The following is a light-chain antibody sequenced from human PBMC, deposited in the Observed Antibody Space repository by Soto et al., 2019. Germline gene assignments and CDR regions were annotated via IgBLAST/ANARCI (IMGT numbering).Light chain of an antibody. CDR1: KLGDKY. CDR2: QDS. CDR3: QAWDSSTVVV. J-gene: IGLJ2*01. V-gene: IGLV3-1*01. Sequence: ELTQPPSVSVSPGQTASITCSGDKLGDKYACWYQQKPGQSPVLVIYQDSKRPSGIPERFSGSNSGNTATLTISGTQAMDEADYYCQAWDSSTVVVFGGGTKLTVL.